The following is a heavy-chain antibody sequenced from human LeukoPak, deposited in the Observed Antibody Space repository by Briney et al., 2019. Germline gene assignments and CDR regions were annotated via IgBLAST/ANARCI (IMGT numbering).Heavy chain of an antibody. CDR2: IYYSGST. J-gene: IGHJ4*02. CDR3: ARLSGYDYYFDY. V-gene: IGHV4-59*08. D-gene: IGHD5-12*01. Sequence: SETLSLTCTVAGGSISSYYWSWIRQPPGKGLEWVGYIYYSGSTNYNPSLKSRVTISVDTSKNQFSLKLSSVTAADTAVYYCARLSGYDYYFDYWGQGTLVTVSS. CDR1: GGSISSYY.